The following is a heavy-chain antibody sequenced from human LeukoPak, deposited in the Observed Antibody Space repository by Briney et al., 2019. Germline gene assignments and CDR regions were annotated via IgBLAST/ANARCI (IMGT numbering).Heavy chain of an antibody. V-gene: IGHV1-8*01. D-gene: IGHD3-16*02. J-gene: IGHJ5*02. CDR1: GYTFTSYD. CDR3: ARGASRSYWFDP. CDR2: MNPNSGNT. Sequence: ASVKVSCKASGYTFTSYDINWVRQATGQGLEWMGWMNPNSGNTGYARKFQGRVTMTRNTSISTDYMELSSLRSEDTAVYYCARGASRSYWFDPWGQGTLVTVSS.